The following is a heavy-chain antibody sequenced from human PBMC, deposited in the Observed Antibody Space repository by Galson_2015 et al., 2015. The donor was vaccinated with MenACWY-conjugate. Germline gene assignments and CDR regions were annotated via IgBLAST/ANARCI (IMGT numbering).Heavy chain of an antibody. Sequence: SLRLSCAVSGFSVSYNYMTWVRQAPGKGLVWVSRINPGGSSTTYADSVKDRFTISRDNAKNTLYLQMNSLRPEDTAVFYCAKTRGASFYFDSWGQGTLVTVSS. V-gene: IGHV3-74*01. CDR3: AKTRGASFYFDS. D-gene: IGHD1-26*01. CDR1: GFSVSYNY. CDR2: INPGGSST. J-gene: IGHJ4*02.